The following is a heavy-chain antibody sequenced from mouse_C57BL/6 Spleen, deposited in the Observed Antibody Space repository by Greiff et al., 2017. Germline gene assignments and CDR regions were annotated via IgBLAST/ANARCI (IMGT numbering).Heavy chain of an antibody. V-gene: IGHV5-16*01. D-gene: IGHD2-3*01. CDR1: GFTFSDYY. J-gene: IGHJ3*01. CDR3: AREGDGPWFAY. CDR2: INYDGSST. Sequence: EVNLVESEGGLVQPGSSMKLSCTASGFTFSDYYMAWVRQVPEKGLEWVANINYDGSSTYYLDSLKSRFIISRDKAKNILYLQMSSLKSEDTATYYCAREGDGPWFAYWGQGTLVTVSA.